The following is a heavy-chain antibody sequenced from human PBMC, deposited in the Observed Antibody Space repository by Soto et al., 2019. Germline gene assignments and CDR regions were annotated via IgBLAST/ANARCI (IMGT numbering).Heavy chain of an antibody. CDR2: ISAYSGNT. D-gene: IGHD3-22*01. J-gene: IGHJ6*02. CDR1: GDTFTNYD. Sequence: ASVKVSCKASGDTFTNYDIKWVRQAPGQGLEWMGWISAYSGNTNYAQKLQGRVTMTTDTSTSTAYMELRSLRSDDTAVYYCARTYDSSGYPDYYYGMDVWGQGTTVTVSS. V-gene: IGHV1-18*01. CDR3: ARTYDSSGYPDYYYGMDV.